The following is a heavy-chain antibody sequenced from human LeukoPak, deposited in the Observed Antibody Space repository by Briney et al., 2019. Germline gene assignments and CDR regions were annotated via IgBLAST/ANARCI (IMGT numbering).Heavy chain of an antibody. CDR2: INHSGST. CDR3: ARQTRDNSYPRYFDS. Sequence: SETLSLTCAVYGGSFSGYYWSWIRQPPGKGLEWIGEINHSGSTNYNPSLKSRVTISVDTSKNQFSLKLSSVTAADTAVYYCARQTRDNSYPRYFDSWGQGALVTVSS. CDR1: GGSFSGYY. J-gene: IGHJ4*02. D-gene: IGHD1-1*01. V-gene: IGHV4-34*01.